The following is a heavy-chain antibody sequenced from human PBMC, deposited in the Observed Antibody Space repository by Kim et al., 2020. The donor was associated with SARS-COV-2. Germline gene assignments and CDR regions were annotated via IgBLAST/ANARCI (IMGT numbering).Heavy chain of an antibody. Sequence: GASLKISCKGSGYSFTSYWIDWVRQMPGKGLEWMGIIYPGDSDTRYSPSFQGQVTISADKSISTAYLQWSSMKASDTAMYYFARGTSGWLFDYWGQGTLVTVSS. D-gene: IGHD6-19*01. CDR3: ARGTSGWLFDY. V-gene: IGHV5-51*01. J-gene: IGHJ4*02. CDR2: IYPGDSDT. CDR1: GYSFTSYW.